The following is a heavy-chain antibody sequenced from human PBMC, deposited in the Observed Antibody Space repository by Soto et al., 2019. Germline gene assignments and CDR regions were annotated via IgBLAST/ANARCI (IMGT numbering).Heavy chain of an antibody. CDR2: IYRTGST. CDR3: ASRDPGTSVDY. Sequence: PSETLSLTCAVSGGSFASNNWWTWVRQPPGQGLEWIGEIYRTGSTNYNPSLKSRVTISLDKSENQFSLKVTSLTAADTAVYYCASRDPGTSVDYWGQGTLVTVSS. J-gene: IGHJ4*02. CDR1: GGSFASNNW. D-gene: IGHD1-7*01. V-gene: IGHV4-4*02.